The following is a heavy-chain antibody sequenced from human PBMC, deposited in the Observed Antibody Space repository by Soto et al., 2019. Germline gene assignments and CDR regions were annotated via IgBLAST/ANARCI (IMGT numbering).Heavy chain of an antibody. CDR2: INPGGGST. Sequence: GASVKVSCKASGYTFTSYYMHWVRQAPGQGLEWMGIINPGGGSTSYAQKFQGRVTMTRDTSTSTVYMELSSLRSEDTAVYYCARVFKWSTEVTPASLDYCGPGTPVTVSS. V-gene: IGHV1-46*01. J-gene: IGHJ4*02. CDR1: GYTFTSYY. D-gene: IGHD2-21*02. CDR3: ARVFKWSTEVTPASLDY.